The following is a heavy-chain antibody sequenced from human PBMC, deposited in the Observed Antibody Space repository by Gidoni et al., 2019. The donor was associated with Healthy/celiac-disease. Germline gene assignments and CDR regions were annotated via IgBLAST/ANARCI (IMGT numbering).Heavy chain of an antibody. CDR1: GFTFSSYW. Sequence: VQLVESGGGLVQPGGSLRLSCAASGFTFSSYWMSWVRQAPGKGLEWVANIKQDGSEKYDVDSVKGRFTISRDNAKNSLYRQMNSLRAEDTAVYYCASAGFSGDCWDYWGQGTLVTVSS. D-gene: IGHD2-21*02. J-gene: IGHJ4*02. CDR2: IKQDGSEK. V-gene: IGHV3-7*03. CDR3: ASAGFSGDCWDY.